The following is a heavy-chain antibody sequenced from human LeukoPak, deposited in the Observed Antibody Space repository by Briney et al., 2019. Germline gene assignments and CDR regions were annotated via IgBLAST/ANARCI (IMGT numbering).Heavy chain of an antibody. V-gene: IGHV4-4*02. CDR2: IYYSGST. CDR3: ARGGYYGSGNDFRFDP. CDR1: GGSINSNNW. Sequence: SETLSLTCAVSGGSINSNNWWNWVRQPPGKGLEWIGYIYYSGSTNYNPSLKSRVTISVDTSKNQFSLKLSSVTAADTAVYYCARGGYYGSGNDFRFDPWGQGTLVTVSS. D-gene: IGHD3-10*01. J-gene: IGHJ5*02.